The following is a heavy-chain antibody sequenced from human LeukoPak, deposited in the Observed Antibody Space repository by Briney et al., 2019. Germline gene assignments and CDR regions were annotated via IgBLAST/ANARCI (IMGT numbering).Heavy chain of an antibody. CDR2: IAPYEGNT. CDR3: ASNFIRTGYFGEYYLH. D-gene: IGHD3-9*01. Sequence: ASVKVSCKVSGYVFGVYGVSWVRQAPGKGLEGRGGIAPYEGNTQYTPKLQDRIIVTADTATTTVYMELKSLSKDDTAVYYCASNFIRTGYFGEYYLHWGQGTQVVVSS. V-gene: IGHV1-18*01. CDR1: GYVFGVYG. J-gene: IGHJ4*02.